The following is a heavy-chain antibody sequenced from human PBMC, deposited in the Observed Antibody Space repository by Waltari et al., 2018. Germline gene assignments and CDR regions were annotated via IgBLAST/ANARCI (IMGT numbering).Heavy chain of an antibody. CDR3: ARGPPCGVNCYFWYFDL. CDR1: GFTVSNNY. CDR2: IYSGGTT. V-gene: IGHV3-53*02. D-gene: IGHD1-20*01. J-gene: IGHJ2*01. Sequence: EVQLVETGGGLIQPGGSLKLSCAASGFTVSNNYMSWVRQAPGKGLEWVSVIYSGGTTYYADAGQGRFIISRDNSKNTLYLQVNSLRAEDTAVYYCARGPPCGVNCYFWYFDLWGRGTLVIVSS.